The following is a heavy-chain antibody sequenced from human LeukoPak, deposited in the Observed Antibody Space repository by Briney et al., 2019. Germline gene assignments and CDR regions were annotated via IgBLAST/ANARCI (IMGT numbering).Heavy chain of an antibody. CDR2: ISGSGGST. J-gene: IGHJ4*01. D-gene: IGHD6-19*01. CDR3: AKDMTTAVAGTLFDC. CDR1: GLTFSSYA. V-gene: IGHV3-23*01. Sequence: GGSLRLSCAASGLTFSSYAMSWVRQGPGKGLEWVSTISGSGGSTYYADSVKGRFTVSRDNSKNTLYLQMNSLRAEDTAVYYCAKDMTTAVAGTLFDCWGQGTLVTVSS.